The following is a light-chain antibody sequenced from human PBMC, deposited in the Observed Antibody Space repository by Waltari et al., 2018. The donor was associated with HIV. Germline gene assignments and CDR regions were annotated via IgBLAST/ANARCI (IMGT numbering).Light chain of an antibody. CDR2: DSS. CDR3: QVWDSNADHLVV. J-gene: IGLJ2*01. CDR1: NIGS. Sequence: SYELTQPPSVSVAPGQTASIPCGGNNIGSVHWYQQKPGQAPVMVVYDSSGRTSGISERFSGSNSGNTATLTISGVEAGDEADYYCQVWDSNADHLVVFGGGTKLTV. V-gene: IGLV3-21*02.